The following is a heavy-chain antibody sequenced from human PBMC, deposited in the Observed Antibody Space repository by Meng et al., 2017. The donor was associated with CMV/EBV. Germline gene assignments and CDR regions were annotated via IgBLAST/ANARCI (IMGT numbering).Heavy chain of an antibody. D-gene: IGHD2-15*01. CDR2: IKEDGSEK. J-gene: IGHJ4*02. CDR1: GFTFSSYE. V-gene: IGHV3-7*01. Sequence: LKISCAASGFTFSSYEMNWVRQAPGKGLEWVANIKEDGSEKYYVNSVKGRFTISRDNAKKSLVLQMNSLRADDTAVYYCARDQGLLANWGQGTLVTVSS. CDR3: ARDQGLLAN.